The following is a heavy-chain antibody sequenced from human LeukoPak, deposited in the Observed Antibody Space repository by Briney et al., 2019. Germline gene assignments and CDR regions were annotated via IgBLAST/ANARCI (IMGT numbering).Heavy chain of an antibody. J-gene: IGHJ4*02. Sequence: GGSLRLSCAASGFTFSSYWMSWVRQAPGKGLEWVANIKQDGSEKYYVDSVKGRFTISRDNAKNSLYLQMSSLRAEDTAVYYCAREGARCRKDCGGDCYDFDYWGQGTLVTVSS. D-gene: IGHD2-21*02. V-gene: IGHV3-7*01. CDR1: GFTFSSYW. CDR2: IKQDGSEK. CDR3: AREGARCRKDCGGDCYDFDY.